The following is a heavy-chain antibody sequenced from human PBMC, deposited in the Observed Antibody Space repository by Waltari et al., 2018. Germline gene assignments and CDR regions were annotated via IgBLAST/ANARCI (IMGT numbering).Heavy chain of an antibody. J-gene: IGHJ4*02. CDR3: ARVKSEYYDFWSGYYPYFDY. Sequence: QVQLQESGPGLVKPSETLSLTCPDSGGSISSYYWSWIRPPPGKGLEWIGYIYYSGSTNYNPSLKSRVTISVDTSKNQFSLKLSSVTAADTAVYYCARVKSEYYDFWSGYYPYFDYWGQGTLVTVSS. V-gene: IGHV4-59*01. CDR1: GGSISSYY. CDR2: IYYSGST. D-gene: IGHD3-3*01.